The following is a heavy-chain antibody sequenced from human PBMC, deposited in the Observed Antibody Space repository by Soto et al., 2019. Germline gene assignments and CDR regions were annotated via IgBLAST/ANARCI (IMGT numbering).Heavy chain of an antibody. J-gene: IGHJ6*03. CDR3: AKSGYLPKDYGDYAYYYYMDV. Sequence: GGSLRLSCAASGFTFSSYGMHWVRQAPGKGLEWVAVISYDGSNKYYADSVKGRFTISRDNSKNTLYLQMNSLRAEDTAVYYCAKSGYLPKDYGDYAYYYYMDVWGKGTTVTVSS. D-gene: IGHD4-17*01. V-gene: IGHV3-30*18. CDR1: GFTFSSYG. CDR2: ISYDGSNK.